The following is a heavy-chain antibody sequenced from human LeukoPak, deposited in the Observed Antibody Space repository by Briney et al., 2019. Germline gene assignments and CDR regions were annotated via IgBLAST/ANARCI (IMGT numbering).Heavy chain of an antibody. CDR3: ARVGLIGWELHLYFDY. CDR2: ISSSSSYI. D-gene: IGHD1-26*01. J-gene: IGHJ4*02. V-gene: IGHV3-21*01. Sequence: GGSLRLSCAASGFTFSSYSMNWVRQAPGKGLEWVSSISSSSSYIYYADSVKGRFTISRDNAKNSLYLQMNSLRAEDTAVYYCARVGLIGWELHLYFDYWGQGTLVTVSS. CDR1: GFTFSSYS.